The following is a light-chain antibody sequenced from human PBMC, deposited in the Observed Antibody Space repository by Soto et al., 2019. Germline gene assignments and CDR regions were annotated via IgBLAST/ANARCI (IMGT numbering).Light chain of an antibody. CDR3: SSYTTSTTYV. V-gene: IGLV2-14*03. Sequence: QSALTQPASVSGSPGQSITISCTGTSSDVGAYNHVSWYQHHPGKAPKLMIYDVSSRPSGVSNRFSGSKSSNTASLTISGLQAEDETDYYCSSYTTSTTYVFGTGTKVTVL. CDR1: SSDVGAYNH. CDR2: DVS. J-gene: IGLJ1*01.